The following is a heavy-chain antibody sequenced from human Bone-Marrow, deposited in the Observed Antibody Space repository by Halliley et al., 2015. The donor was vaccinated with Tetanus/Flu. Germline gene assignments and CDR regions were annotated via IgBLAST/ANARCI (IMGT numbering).Heavy chain of an antibody. CDR1: GFTFSIYS. D-gene: IGHD5-12*01. Sequence: SLRLSCVGSGFTFSIYSLSWVRQAPGKGLEWVSSINSKSVHIYYADSVKGRFTISRDNDKNSLFLHMSSLRAEDTAIYYCAKVNVAEVATTLGGWGQGTLVTVSA. CDR3: AKVNVAEVATTLGG. J-gene: IGHJ4*02. CDR2: INSKSVHI. V-gene: IGHV3-21*01.